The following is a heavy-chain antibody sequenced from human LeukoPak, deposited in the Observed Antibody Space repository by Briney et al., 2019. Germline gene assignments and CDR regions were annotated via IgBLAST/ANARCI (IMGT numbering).Heavy chain of an antibody. D-gene: IGHD3-22*01. Sequence: GGCLRLSCAPSVVTSSGYAMRSVCQAPGKGLGSVTVISYVGGNKFYADSVKGRFTISRDNSKNTLYLQMNSLRAEDTAVYYCARDKVDYYDNSGYYLDAFDVWGQGTMVTVSS. CDR1: VVTSSGYA. V-gene: IGHV3-30-3*01. J-gene: IGHJ3*01. CDR3: ARDKVDYYDNSGYYLDAFDV. CDR2: ISYVGGNK.